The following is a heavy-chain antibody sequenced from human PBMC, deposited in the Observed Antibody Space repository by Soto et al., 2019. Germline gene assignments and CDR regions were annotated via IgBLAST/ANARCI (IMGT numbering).Heavy chain of an antibody. CDR1: GFTFSSYG. J-gene: IGHJ4*02. CDR3: ARDNGSGSYYLPFDY. CDR2: IWYDGSNK. V-gene: IGHV3-33*01. D-gene: IGHD3-10*01. Sequence: GGSLRLSCAASGFTFSSYGMHWVRQAPGKGLEWVAVIWYDGSNKYYADSVKGRFTISRDNSKNTLYLQMNSLRAEDTAVYYCARDNGSGSYYLPFDYWGQGTLVTVSS.